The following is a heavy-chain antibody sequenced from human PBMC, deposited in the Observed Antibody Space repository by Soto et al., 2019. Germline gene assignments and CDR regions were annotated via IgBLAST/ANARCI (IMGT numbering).Heavy chain of an antibody. CDR1: GGSISSGSYY. CDR3: ATSRIVATGNYFDY. D-gene: IGHD3-22*01. Sequence: SETLSLTCAVSGGSISSGSYYWSWIRQHPGKGLEWIGYIYYSGSTYYNPSLKSRVTISVDTSKNQFSLKLSSVTAADTAVYYCATSRIVATGNYFDYWGPGTLVTVSS. J-gene: IGHJ4*02. CDR2: IYYSGST. V-gene: IGHV4-31*11.